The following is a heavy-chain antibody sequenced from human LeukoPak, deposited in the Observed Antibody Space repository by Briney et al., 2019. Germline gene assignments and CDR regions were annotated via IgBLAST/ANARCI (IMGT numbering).Heavy chain of an antibody. J-gene: IGHJ4*02. CDR1: GYTFTSYY. CDR3: AMGETFGPFDY. Sequence: ASVKVSCKASGYTFTSYYMHWVRQAPGQRLECMGIINPSGSSTSYAQKFQGRVTMTRDTSTRRVYMELSSLRSEDTAVYYCAMGETFGPFDYWGQGTLVTVSS. CDR2: INPSGSST. V-gene: IGHV1-46*01. D-gene: IGHD3-10*01.